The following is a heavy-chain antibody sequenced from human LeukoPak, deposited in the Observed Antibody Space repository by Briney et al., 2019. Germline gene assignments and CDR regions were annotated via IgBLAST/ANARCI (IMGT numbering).Heavy chain of an antibody. Sequence: GESLKISCKGSGYSFFSYWIGWVRQMPGKGLEWMGIIYASDSNTRYSPSLQGQVTISADKSISTVYLQWSSLKASDSAIYYCARRGAWNYDDDYFGYWGQGTLVTVSS. CDR3: ARRGAWNYDDDYFGY. CDR1: GYSFFSYW. V-gene: IGHV5-51*01. D-gene: IGHD1-7*01. J-gene: IGHJ4*02. CDR2: IYASDSNT.